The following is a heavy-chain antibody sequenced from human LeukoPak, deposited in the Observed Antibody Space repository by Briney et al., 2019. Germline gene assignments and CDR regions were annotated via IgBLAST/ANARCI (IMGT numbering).Heavy chain of an antibody. D-gene: IGHD2-2*01. V-gene: IGHV4-59*01. CDR3: ARTNIVVVPAAMGDWFDP. Sequence: SETLSLTCTVSGGSISSYYWSWIRQPPGKGLEWIGYIYYSGSTNYNPSLKSRVTISVDTSKNQFSLKLSSVTAADTAVYYCARTNIVVVPAAMGDWFDPWGQGTLVTVSS. CDR2: IYYSGST. J-gene: IGHJ5*02. CDR1: GGSISSYY.